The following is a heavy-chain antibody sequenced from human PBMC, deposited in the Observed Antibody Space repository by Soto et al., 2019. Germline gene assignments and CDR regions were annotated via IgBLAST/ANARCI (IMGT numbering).Heavy chain of an antibody. CDR1: GFSFSSHW. Sequence: EVQLVESGGDLVQPGGSLRLSCAASGFSFSSHWMSWVRQAPGKGLAWAANIKQDGNDKRYVDSVKGRFTISRDNDKSSLYLQMNSLRAEDADVYYCARYSYSSGPQDSWGQGTLVTVS. D-gene: IGHD6-19*01. CDR3: ARYSYSSGPQDS. V-gene: IGHV3-7*03. CDR2: IKQDGNDK. J-gene: IGHJ4*02.